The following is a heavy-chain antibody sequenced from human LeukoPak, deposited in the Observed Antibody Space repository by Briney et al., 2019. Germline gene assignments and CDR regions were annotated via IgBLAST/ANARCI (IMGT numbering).Heavy chain of an antibody. CDR2: INQVGTET. D-gene: IGHD2-15*01. CDR1: GFTFTNYY. CDR3: AQLLLRGPTA. J-gene: IGHJ4*02. V-gene: IGHV3-7*01. Sequence: PGGSLRLSCAVSGFTFTNYYMSWVRQASGKGLEWVANINQVGTETFYVDSVKGRFTISRDNAKNSLYLQMSSLRAEDTAVYYCAQLLLRGPTAWGQGTLVTVSS.